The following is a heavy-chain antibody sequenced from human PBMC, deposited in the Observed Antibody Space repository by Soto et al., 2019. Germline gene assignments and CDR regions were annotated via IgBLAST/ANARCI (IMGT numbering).Heavy chain of an antibody. J-gene: IGHJ6*02. CDR1: GYSFTSYW. CDR2: IYPGDSDT. V-gene: IGHV5-51*01. Sequence: RGESLKISCKGSGYSFTSYWIGWVRQMPGKGLEGMGIIYPGDSDTRYSPSFQGQVTISADKSISTAYLQWSSLKASDTAMYYCARHAYDFWSGHPNPRYYYGMDVWGQGTTVTVSS. CDR3: ARHAYDFWSGHPNPRYYYGMDV. D-gene: IGHD3-3*01.